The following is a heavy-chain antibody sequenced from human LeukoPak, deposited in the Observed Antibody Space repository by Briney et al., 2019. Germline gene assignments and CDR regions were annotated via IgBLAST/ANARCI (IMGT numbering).Heavy chain of an antibody. Sequence: GGSLRLSCAASGFTFSSYAMSWARHAPGTGLEWVSAISGSSGSTYYADSAKGRFTISRDNSKNTLYLQMSSLRAEDTAVYYCAKDRGSSSLYFDYWGQGTLVTVSS. CDR1: GFTFSSYA. CDR3: AKDRGSSSLYFDY. V-gene: IGHV3-23*01. CDR2: ISGSSGST. D-gene: IGHD6-13*01. J-gene: IGHJ4*02.